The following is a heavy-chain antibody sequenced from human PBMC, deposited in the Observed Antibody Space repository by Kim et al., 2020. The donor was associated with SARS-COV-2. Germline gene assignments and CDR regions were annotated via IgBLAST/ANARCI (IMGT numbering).Heavy chain of an antibody. CDR1: GFTFSSYA. Sequence: GGSLRLSCAASGFTFSSYAMSWVRQAPGKGLEWVSAISGSGGSTYYTDSVKGRFTISRDNSKNTLYLQMNSLRAEDTAVYYCAKVDGDDSSGYYLYYYGMDVWGQGTTVTVSS. CDR2: ISGSGGST. J-gene: IGHJ6*02. D-gene: IGHD3-22*01. CDR3: AKVDGDDSSGYYLYYYGMDV. V-gene: IGHV3-23*01.